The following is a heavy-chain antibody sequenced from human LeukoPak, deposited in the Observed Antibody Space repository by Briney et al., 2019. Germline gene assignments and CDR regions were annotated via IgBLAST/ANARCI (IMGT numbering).Heavy chain of an antibody. CDR3: AKPAGYCSGGSCALFDY. CDR1: GFTFSYYG. CDR2: IRSDGSNK. Sequence: GGSLRLSCAASGFTFSYYGIHWVRQAPGKGLDWVAFIRSDGSNKYYADSVKGRFTISRDNSKNTLYLQMNGLRTEDTAVYYCAKPAGYCSGGSCALFDYWGQGTLVTVSS. J-gene: IGHJ4*02. D-gene: IGHD2-15*01. V-gene: IGHV3-30*02.